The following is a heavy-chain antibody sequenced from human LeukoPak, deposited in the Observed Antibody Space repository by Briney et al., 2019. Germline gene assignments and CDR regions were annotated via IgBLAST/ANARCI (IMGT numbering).Heavy chain of an antibody. Sequence: PGGSLRLSCAASGFTVSSNYMSWVRQAPGKGLEWVSVIYSGGSTYYADSVKGRFTISRDNSKNTLYLQMNSLRAEDTAVYYCAKNYGLDAFDIWGQGTMVTVSS. CDR3: AKNYGLDAFDI. J-gene: IGHJ3*02. V-gene: IGHV3-53*01. CDR1: GFTVSSNY. D-gene: IGHD3-10*01. CDR2: IYSGGST.